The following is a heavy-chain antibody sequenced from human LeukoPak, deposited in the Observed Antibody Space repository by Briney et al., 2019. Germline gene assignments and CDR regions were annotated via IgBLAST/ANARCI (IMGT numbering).Heavy chain of an antibody. CDR2: IIPICGTA. Sequence: GASVKVSCKASGGTFSSYAISWVRQAPGQGLEWMGGIIPICGTANYAQKFQGRVTITADESTSTAYMELSSLRSEDTAVYYCASHVDGDMTYYYDSSGYWDSRFPVYWGQGTLVTVSS. V-gene: IGHV1-69*13. CDR3: ASHVDGDMTYYYDSSGYWDSRFPVY. J-gene: IGHJ4*02. D-gene: IGHD3-22*01. CDR1: GGTFSSYA.